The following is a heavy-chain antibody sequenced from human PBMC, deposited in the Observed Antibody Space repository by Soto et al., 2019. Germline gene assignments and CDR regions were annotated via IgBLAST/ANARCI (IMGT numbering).Heavy chain of an antibody. CDR3: AGEGDMIFHYDGIEEPGS. Sequence: SVKVSCKASGGTFSSFVLSWVRQPPGEGLEWMGRIIPSIGIINYSQKFQGRVTITADTSTSTAYMELSSLRSDDTAVYYCAGEGDMIFHYDGIEEPGSWG. CDR2: IIPSIGII. D-gene: IGHD3-22*01. CDR1: GGTFSSFV. J-gene: IGHJ5*01. V-gene: IGHV1-69*04.